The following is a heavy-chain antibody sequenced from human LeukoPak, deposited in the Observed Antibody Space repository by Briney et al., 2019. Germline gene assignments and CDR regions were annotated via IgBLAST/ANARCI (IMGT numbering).Heavy chain of an antibody. V-gene: IGHV1-69*13. CDR1: GGTFSSYA. CDR2: IIPIFGTA. J-gene: IGHJ6*03. D-gene: IGHD5-12*01. CDR3: ARGPVATVPDYYYYYYMDV. Sequence: GASVTVSCKASGGTFSSYAISWVRQAPGPGLEWMGGIIPIFGTANYAQKFQGRVTITADESTSTAYMELSSLRSEDTAVYYCARGPVATVPDYYYYYYMDVWGKGTTVTISS.